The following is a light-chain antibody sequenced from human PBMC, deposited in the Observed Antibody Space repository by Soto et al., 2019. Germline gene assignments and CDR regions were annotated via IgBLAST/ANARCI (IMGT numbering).Light chain of an antibody. Sequence: QSALTQPASVSGSPGQSITISCTGTSSDVGGYNYVSWYQQHPGKAPKLMIYDVSNRPSGVSNRFSGSKSGNTASLTISGLQAEDEADYYCSSYTSSSTGYVFGTGTKLT. CDR2: DVS. V-gene: IGLV2-14*01. J-gene: IGLJ1*01. CDR3: SSYTSSSTGYV. CDR1: SSDVGGYNY.